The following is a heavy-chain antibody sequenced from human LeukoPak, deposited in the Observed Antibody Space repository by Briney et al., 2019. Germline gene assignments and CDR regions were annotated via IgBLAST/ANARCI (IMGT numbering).Heavy chain of an antibody. CDR3: ASDRTPYCGGDCYFDY. Sequence: GGSLRLSCAASGFTFSSYWMSWVRQAPGKGLEWVAYIKQDGSEKYYVDSVKGRFTISRDNAKNSLYLQMNSLRAEDTAVYYCASDRTPYCGGDCYFDYWGQGTLVTVSS. V-gene: IGHV3-7*01. D-gene: IGHD2-21*02. CDR2: IKQDGSEK. J-gene: IGHJ4*02. CDR1: GFTFSSYW.